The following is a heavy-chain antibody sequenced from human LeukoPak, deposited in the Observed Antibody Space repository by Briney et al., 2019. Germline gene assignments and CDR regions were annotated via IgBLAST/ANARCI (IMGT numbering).Heavy chain of an antibody. CDR1: GFTFSGYG. CDR3: ARDNYCSSTDCYNFDY. Sequence: PGRSLRLSCAASGFTFSGYGMHWVRQAPGKGLEWVAVIWYDGSDKYYADSVKGRFTISRDNSKNTLYLQMNSLRAEDTAVYYCARDNYCSSTDCYNFDYWGQGTLVTVSS. CDR2: IWYDGSDK. V-gene: IGHV3-33*01. D-gene: IGHD2-2*02. J-gene: IGHJ4*02.